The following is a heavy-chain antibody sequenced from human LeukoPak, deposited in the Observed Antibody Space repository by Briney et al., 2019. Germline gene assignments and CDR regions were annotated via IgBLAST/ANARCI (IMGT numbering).Heavy chain of an antibody. CDR1: GGSISSSNW. CDR2: IYHSGST. J-gene: IGHJ6*03. D-gene: IGHD1-14*01. CDR3: ASITGQHYYYMDV. V-gene: IGHV4-4*02. Sequence: KPSGTLSLTCAVSGGSISSSNWWSWVRQPPGKGLEWIGEIYHSGSTNYNPSLKSRVTISVDKSKNQFSLKLSSVTAADTAVYYCASITGQHYYYMDVWGKGTTVTVSS.